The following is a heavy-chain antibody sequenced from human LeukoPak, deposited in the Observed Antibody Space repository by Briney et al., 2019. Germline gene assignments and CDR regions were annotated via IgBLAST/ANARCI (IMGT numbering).Heavy chain of an antibody. J-gene: IGHJ4*02. D-gene: IGHD4-17*01. CDR3: ARDRRITVTYGSYFDY. CDR2: ISSSSSTI. CDR1: GFNVRSSY. Sequence: PGGSLRLSCGASGFNVRSSYMSWVRQAPGKGLEWVSYISSSSSTIYYADSVKGRFTISRDNAKNSLYLQMNSLRAEDTAVYYCARDRRITVTYGSYFDYWGQGTLVTVSS. V-gene: IGHV3-48*04.